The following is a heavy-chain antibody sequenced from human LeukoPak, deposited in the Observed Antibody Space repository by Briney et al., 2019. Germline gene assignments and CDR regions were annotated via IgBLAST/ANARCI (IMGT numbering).Heavy chain of an antibody. J-gene: IGHJ4*02. CDR1: GGSFSGYY. V-gene: IGHV4-34*01. D-gene: IGHD5-12*01. CDR2: INHSGST. CDR3: ARTDTTITFDY. Sequence: SETLSLTCAVYGGSFSGYYWSWIRQPPGKGLEWIGEINHSGSTNYNPSLKSRVTISVDTSKNQFSLKLSSVTAADTAVYYCARTDTTITFDYWGQGTLVTVSS.